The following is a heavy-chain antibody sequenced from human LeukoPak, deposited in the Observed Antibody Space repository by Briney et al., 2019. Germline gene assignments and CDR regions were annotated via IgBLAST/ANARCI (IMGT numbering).Heavy chain of an antibody. CDR1: GGTFSSYA. J-gene: IGHJ4*02. CDR2: IIPIFGTA. V-gene: IGHV1-69*13. Sequence: GASVKVSCKASGGTFSSYAIGWVRQAPGQGLEWMGGIIPIFGTANYAQKFQGRVTITADESTSTAYMELSSLRSEDTAVYYCARAPARADHLFDYWGQGTLVTVSS. CDR3: ARAPARADHLFDY.